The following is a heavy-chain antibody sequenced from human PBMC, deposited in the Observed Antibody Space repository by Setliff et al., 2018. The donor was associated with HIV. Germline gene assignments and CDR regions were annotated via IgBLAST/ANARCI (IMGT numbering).Heavy chain of an antibody. CDR1: EYTFTDYF. CDR3: ARQLSNSLDY. CDR2: ISPYDGAK. Sequence: ASVKVSCKASEYTFTDYFIHWVRQAPGRGLEWMGWISPYDGAKRATGRFRGRVTMTTDTSINTAYMELSGVRSDDTAVYFCARQLSNSLDYWGQGTLVTVSS. J-gene: IGHJ4*02. V-gene: IGHV1-2*02. D-gene: IGHD1-1*01.